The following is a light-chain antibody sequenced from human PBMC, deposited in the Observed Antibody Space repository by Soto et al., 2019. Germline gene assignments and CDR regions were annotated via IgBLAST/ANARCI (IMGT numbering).Light chain of an antibody. V-gene: IGKV1-5*01. CDR3: QQYNSYWT. CDR1: QSISSL. CDR2: DAS. J-gene: IGKJ1*01. Sequence: DIQMTQSPSTLSASVGDRVTITCQPSQSISSLLSWYQQKPGKAPKLLIYDASSLESGVPSGFSGSGSGTEFTLTISSLQPDDFATYYYQQYNSYWTFGQGTKVDIK.